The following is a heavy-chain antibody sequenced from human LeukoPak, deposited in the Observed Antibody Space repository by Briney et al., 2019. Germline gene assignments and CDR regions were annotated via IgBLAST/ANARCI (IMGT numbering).Heavy chain of an antibody. Sequence: ASVKVSCKASGYTFTSNYMHWVRQAPGQGLEWMGRIIPILGIANYAQKFQGRVTITADKSTSTAYMELNSLRSEDTAVYYCARASVVGATFDYWGQGTLVTVSS. D-gene: IGHD1-26*01. CDR1: GYTFTSNY. J-gene: IGHJ4*02. CDR2: IIPILGIA. V-gene: IGHV1-69*04. CDR3: ARASVVGATFDY.